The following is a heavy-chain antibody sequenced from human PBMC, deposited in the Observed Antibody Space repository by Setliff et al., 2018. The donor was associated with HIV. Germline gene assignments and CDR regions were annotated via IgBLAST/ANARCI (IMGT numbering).Heavy chain of an antibody. CDR1: GYRFSSYW. D-gene: IGHD3-9*01. J-gene: IGHJ3*02. Sequence: PGESLKISCNVSGYRFSSYWIGWVRQVPGKGLEWMGIIYPGDSDTRYSPSFQGQVTISADKSISTAYLQWSSLKASDTAMYYCARRKLATGYDAFDIWGQGTMVTVSS. CDR3: ARRKLATGYDAFDI. CDR2: IYPGDSDT. V-gene: IGHV5-51*01.